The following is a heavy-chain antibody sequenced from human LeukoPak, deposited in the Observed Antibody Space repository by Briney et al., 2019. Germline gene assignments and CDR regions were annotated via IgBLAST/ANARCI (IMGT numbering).Heavy chain of an antibody. J-gene: IGHJ4*02. CDR1: GGSISSGGYS. V-gene: IGHV4-31*03. Sequence: SETLSLTCTVSGGSISSGGYSWSWIRQHPGEGLEWIGYIYYSGSTYYNPSLKSRVTISVDTSKNQFSLKLSSVTAADTAVYYCARDGYYYDSSGYSHYFDYWGQGTLVTVSS. CDR2: IYYSGST. D-gene: IGHD3-22*01. CDR3: ARDGYYYDSSGYSHYFDY.